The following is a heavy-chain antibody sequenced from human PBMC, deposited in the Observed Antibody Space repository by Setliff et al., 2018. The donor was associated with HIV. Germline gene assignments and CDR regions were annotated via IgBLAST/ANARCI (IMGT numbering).Heavy chain of an antibody. V-gene: IGHV1-8*01. J-gene: IGHJ6*03. CDR3: ARTRSGGSSVYYYYYMDV. CDR2: MNPDSGNT. CDR1: GYTSTSYD. D-gene: IGHD2-15*01. Sequence: ASVKVSCKASGYTSTSYDINWVRQATGQGLEWMGWMNPDSGNTGSAQNFQGRLTITWNTSISTAYMELGSLGFDDTAVSFCARTRSGGSSVYYYYYMDVWGQGTAVTVSS.